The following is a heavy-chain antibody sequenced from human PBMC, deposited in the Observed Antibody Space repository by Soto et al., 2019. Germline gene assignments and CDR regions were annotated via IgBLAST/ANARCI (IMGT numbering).Heavy chain of an antibody. CDR2: IIPIFGTA. V-gene: IGHV1-69*12. CDR1: GGTFSSYA. J-gene: IGHJ5*02. D-gene: IGHD3-3*01. CDR3: ARARPNTIFGVVSPRNWFDP. Sequence: QVQLVQSGAEVKKPGSSVKVSCKASGGTFSSYAISWVRQAPGQGLEWMGGIIPIFGTANYAQKFQGRVTSTADESTSTAYMELSSLRSEDTAVYYCARARPNTIFGVVSPRNWFDPWGQGTLVTVSS.